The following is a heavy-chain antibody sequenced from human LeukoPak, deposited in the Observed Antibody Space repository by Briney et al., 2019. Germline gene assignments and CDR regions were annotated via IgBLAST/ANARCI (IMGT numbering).Heavy chain of an antibody. CDR1: GYTFTDYY. CDR2: INPNSGGT. D-gene: IGHD6-13*01. Sequence: ASVKVSCKASGYTFTDYYMHWVRQAPGQGLEWMGWINPNSGGTNYAQKFQGRVTMTTDTSISTASMEVSRLRSDDTAVYYCARVRIGQQLDKYYYYAMDVWGQGTTVTVSS. CDR3: ARVRIGQQLDKYYYYAMDV. V-gene: IGHV1-2*02. J-gene: IGHJ6*02.